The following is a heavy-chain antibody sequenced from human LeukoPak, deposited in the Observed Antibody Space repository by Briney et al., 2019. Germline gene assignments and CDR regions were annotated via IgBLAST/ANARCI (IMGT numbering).Heavy chain of an antibody. V-gene: IGHV3-48*03. Sequence: GGSLRLSCAASGFSFSNYEMNWVRQAPGKGLEWVSYIDGSGSTIHYEDSVKGRFTISRDNAKNSLYLQMSSLRAEDTAVYYCARVQYYYDSSGYSLDYFDYWGQGTLVTVSS. CDR1: GFSFSNYE. CDR3: ARVQYYYDSSGYSLDYFDY. J-gene: IGHJ4*02. D-gene: IGHD3-22*01. CDR2: IDGSGSTI.